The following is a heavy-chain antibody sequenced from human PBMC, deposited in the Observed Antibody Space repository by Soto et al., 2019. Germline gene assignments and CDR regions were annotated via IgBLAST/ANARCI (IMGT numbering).Heavy chain of an antibody. V-gene: IGHV1-46*03. J-gene: IGHJ6*04. CDR3: ASDIVTGYYSDV. CDR2: IHPSGGST. D-gene: IGHD3-9*01. Sequence: QVQLVQSGAEVKKPGASVKVSCKASGYTFTSYYMYWVRQAPGQELEWMGIIHPSGGSTSYAQKFQGIVTMTRDTSTSTAYMERSSLRSEDTAVYYCASDIVTGYYSDVGGNGTTVTVSS. CDR1: GYTFTSYY.